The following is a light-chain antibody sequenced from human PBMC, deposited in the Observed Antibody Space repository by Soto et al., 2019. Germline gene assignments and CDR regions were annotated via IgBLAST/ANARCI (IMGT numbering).Light chain of an antibody. CDR1: QSVLYSSNNKNY. V-gene: IGKV4-1*01. CDR3: QEYYSTSWT. CDR2: WAS. J-gene: IGKJ1*01. Sequence: DIVMTQSPDSLAVSLGERATINCKSSQSVLYSSNNKNYLAWYQQKPGQPPKLLIYWASTRESGVPDRFSGNGSGTDLNLSISSLQAEDVAVYYCQEYYSTSWTFCQGPKVEIK.